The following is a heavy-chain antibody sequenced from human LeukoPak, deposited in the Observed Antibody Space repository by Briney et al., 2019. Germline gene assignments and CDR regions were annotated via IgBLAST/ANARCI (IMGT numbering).Heavy chain of an antibody. D-gene: IGHD1-26*01. CDR3: AREGGSYSRAFDI. CDR1: GFTFSSNA. V-gene: IGHV3-23*01. J-gene: IGHJ3*02. CDR2: ISGSGGTT. Sequence: PGGSLRLSCAASGFTFSSNAMSWFRQPPGKGLEWVSAISGSGGTTYYADSVKGRFTISRDNSKNTLYLQMNSLRAEDTAVYYCAREGGSYSRAFDIWGQGTMVTVSS.